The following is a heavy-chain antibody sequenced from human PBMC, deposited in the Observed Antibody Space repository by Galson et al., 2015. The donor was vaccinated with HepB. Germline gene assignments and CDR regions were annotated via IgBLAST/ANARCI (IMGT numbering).Heavy chain of an antibody. CDR3: ARLSSGSYYYGMDV. D-gene: IGHD1-26*01. J-gene: IGHJ6*02. CDR1: GYTFTSYA. Sequence: SVKVSCKASGYTFTSYAMNWVRQAPGQGLEWMGWINTNTGNPTYAQGFTGRSVFSLDTSVSTAYLQISSLKASDTAMYYCARLSSGSYYYGMDVWGQGTTVTVSS. V-gene: IGHV7-4-1*02. CDR2: INTNTGNP.